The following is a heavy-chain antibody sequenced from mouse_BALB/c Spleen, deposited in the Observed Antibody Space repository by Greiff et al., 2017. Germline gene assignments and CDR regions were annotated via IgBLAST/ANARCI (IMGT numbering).Heavy chain of an antibody. CDR1: GYTFTSYW. CDR2: INPSTGYT. V-gene: IGHV1-7*01. J-gene: IGHJ4*01. CDR3: ARRGYDNYDAMDY. D-gene: IGHD2-10*02. Sequence: QVQLQQSGAELAKPGASVKMSCKASGYTFTSYWMHWVKQRPGQGLEWIGYINPSTGYTEYNQKFKDKATLTADKSSSTAYMQLSSLTSEDSAVYYCARRGYDNYDAMDYWGQGTSVTVSS.